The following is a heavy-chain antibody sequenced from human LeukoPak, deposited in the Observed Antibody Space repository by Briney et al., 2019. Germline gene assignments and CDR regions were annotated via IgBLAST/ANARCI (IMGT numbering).Heavy chain of an antibody. D-gene: IGHD2-8*01. V-gene: IGHV4-38-2*02. J-gene: IGHJ3*02. CDR1: GYSISSGYY. CDR3: ARRYCANGVCFRSGFDI. Sequence: SETLSLTCNVSGYSISSGYYWGWIRQPPGKGLEWIGNIFHSGSTHYNPSLKSRVTISVDTSNNQFSLELSSVTAADMAVYYCARRYCANGVCFRSGFDIWGQGTVVTVSS. CDR2: IFHSGST.